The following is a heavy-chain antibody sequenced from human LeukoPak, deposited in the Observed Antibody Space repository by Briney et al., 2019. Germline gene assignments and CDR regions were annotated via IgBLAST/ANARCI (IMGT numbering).Heavy chain of an antibody. V-gene: IGHV4-34*01. CDR3: AREGCWSGYPPRWFDP. CDR1: GGSFSGYY. D-gene: IGHD3-3*01. J-gene: IGHJ5*02. CDR2: INHSGST. Sequence: SETLSLTCAVYGGSFSGYYWSWIRQPPGKGLEWIGEINHSGSTNYNPSLKSRVTISVDTSKNQFSLKLSSVTAADTAVYYCAREGCWSGYPPRWFDPWGQGTLVTVSS.